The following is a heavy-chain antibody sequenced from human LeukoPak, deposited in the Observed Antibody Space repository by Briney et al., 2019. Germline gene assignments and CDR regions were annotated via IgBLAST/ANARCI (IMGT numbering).Heavy chain of an antibody. CDR1: GFTFSDYT. D-gene: IGHD3-10*01. V-gene: IGHV3-7*01. CDR3: ARAAYYYGSGSYRAFSNYYYYGMDV. J-gene: IGHJ6*02. CDR2: IKQDGSEK. Sequence: PGGSLRLSCAASGFTFSDYTMNWVRQAPGKGLEWVANIKQDGSEKYYVDSVKGRFTISRDNAKNSLYLQMNSLRAEDTAVYYCARAAYYYGSGSYRAFSNYYYYGMDVWGQGTTVTVSS.